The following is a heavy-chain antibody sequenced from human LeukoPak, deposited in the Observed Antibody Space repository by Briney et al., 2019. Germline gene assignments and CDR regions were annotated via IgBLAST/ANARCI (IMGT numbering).Heavy chain of an antibody. Sequence: ASVKVSCKASGYTFTSYYMHWVRQAPGQGLEWMGWINPNSGGTNYAQKFQGRVTMTRDTSISTAYMELRSLRSDDPAVYHCARVSGSYRGAIDYWGEGTLVTVSS. J-gene: IGHJ4*02. D-gene: IGHD1-26*01. CDR2: INPNSGGT. V-gene: IGHV1-2*02. CDR1: GYTFTSYY. CDR3: ARVSGSYRGAIDY.